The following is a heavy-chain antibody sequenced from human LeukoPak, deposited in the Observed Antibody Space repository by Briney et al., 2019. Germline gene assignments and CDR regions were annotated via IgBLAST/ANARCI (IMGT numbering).Heavy chain of an antibody. D-gene: IGHD7-27*01. V-gene: IGHV3-23*01. CDR3: AKDKLRNLAPEYYFDY. Sequence: GGSLRLSRAASGFTPSTYAMSSVRQSPGHRRECFSAISGSGGSTYYADSVKGRFTISRDNSKNTLYLQMNSLRAEDTAVYYCAKDKLRNLAPEYYFDYWGEGTLVTVSS. J-gene: IGHJ4*02. CDR2: ISGSGGST. CDR1: GFTPSTYA.